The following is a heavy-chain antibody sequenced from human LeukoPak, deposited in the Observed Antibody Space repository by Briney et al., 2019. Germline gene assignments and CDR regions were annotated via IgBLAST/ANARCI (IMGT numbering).Heavy chain of an antibody. CDR3: ARVPNLDSYYYYYGMDV. CDR2: MNPNSGNT. J-gene: IGHJ6*02. CDR1: GYTFTSCD. D-gene: IGHD1-14*01. V-gene: IGHV1-8*01. Sequence: ASVKVSCKASGYTFTSCDINWVRQATGQGLEWMGWMNPNSGNTGYAQKFQGRVTMTRNTSISTAYMELSSLRSEDTAVYYCARVPNLDSYYYYYGMDVWGQGTTVTVSS.